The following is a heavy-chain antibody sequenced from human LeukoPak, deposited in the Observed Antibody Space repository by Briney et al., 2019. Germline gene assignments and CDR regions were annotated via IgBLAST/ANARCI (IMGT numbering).Heavy chain of an antibody. CDR3: ARELLTYSNHKLGHYMDV. V-gene: IGHV3-7*01. CDR1: GFSFNYFW. CDR2: IKQDGTEK. Sequence: GGSLRLSCAASGFSFNYFWMSWVRQAPGKGLEWVANIKQDGTEKYYADSVKGRFTISRENAKNSLYLQMNSLRAEDTALYFCARELLTYSNHKLGHYMDVWGKGTTVTVSS. J-gene: IGHJ6*03. D-gene: IGHD4-11*01.